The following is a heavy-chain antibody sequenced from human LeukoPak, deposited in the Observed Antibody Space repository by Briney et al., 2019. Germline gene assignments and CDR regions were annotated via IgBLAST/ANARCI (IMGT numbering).Heavy chain of an antibody. J-gene: IGHJ4*02. V-gene: IGHV3-30*02. D-gene: IGHD3-22*01. Sequence: GGSLRLSCAASGFTFSSYGMHWVRQAPGKGLEWVAFIRYDGSNKYYADSVKGRFTISRDNSKNTLYLQMNSLRAEDTAVYYCARHVPPYCYDSSGSNFDYWGQGTLVTVSS. CDR3: ARHVPPYCYDSSGSNFDY. CDR2: IRYDGSNK. CDR1: GFTFSSYG.